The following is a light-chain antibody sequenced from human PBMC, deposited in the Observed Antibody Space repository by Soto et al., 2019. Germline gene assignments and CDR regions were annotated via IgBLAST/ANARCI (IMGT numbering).Light chain of an antibody. CDR3: QQYNNWPKT. J-gene: IGKJ1*01. Sequence: EIVLTQSTGTLSLSPGERATLSCRASQDVSSSYLAWYQQKPGQAPRLLIYGASSRATGIPDRFSGSGSGTEFTLTISSLQSEDFAVYYCQQYNNWPKTFGQGTKVDI. CDR2: GAS. CDR1: QDVSSSY. V-gene: IGKV3-20*01.